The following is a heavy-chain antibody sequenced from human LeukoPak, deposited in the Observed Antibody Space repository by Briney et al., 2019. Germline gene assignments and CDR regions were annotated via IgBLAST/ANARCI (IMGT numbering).Heavy chain of an antibody. Sequence: PSETLSLTCTVSGGSISSSSYYWRWIRQPAGKGLEWIGRIYTSGRTNYNPSLKSRVTMSVDTSKNQFSLKLSSDTAADTAVYGCARDYSYALGYFDYWGQGTLVTVSS. CDR2: IYTSGRT. D-gene: IGHD5-18*01. CDR3: ARDYSYALGYFDY. CDR1: GGSISSSSYY. V-gene: IGHV4-61*02. J-gene: IGHJ4*02.